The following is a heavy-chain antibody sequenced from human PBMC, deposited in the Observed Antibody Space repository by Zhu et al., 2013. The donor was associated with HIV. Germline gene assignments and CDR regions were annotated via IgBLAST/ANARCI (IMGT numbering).Heavy chain of an antibody. V-gene: IGHV1-24*01. J-gene: IGHJ4*02. CDR3: ASRRFDVDFCSAYLYFEF. CDR1: GYSLSELA. D-gene: IGHD3-3*01. Sequence: QVQLVQSGAEVVKPGASVKVSCKVSGYSLSELAINWVRQAPGQGPEWMGGFDPEIDDTFLAQKFQGRVTMTEDTSTDTAYMELTSLTLFDDTAVYYCASRRFDVDFCSAYLYFEFWVQGTLVTVSS. CDR2: FDPEIDDT.